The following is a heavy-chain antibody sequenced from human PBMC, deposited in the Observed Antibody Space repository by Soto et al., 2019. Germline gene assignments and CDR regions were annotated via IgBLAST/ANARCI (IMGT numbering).Heavy chain of an antibody. Sequence: PGGSLRLSCAASGFTFSSYAMTWVRQAPGKGLGWVSTIRGSDGSTYYADSVKGRFTISRDNSVNTLFLHMNSLRAEDTAVYYCAKGGYTSPFEYWGLGTLVTVSS. CDR3: AKGGYTSPFEY. V-gene: IGHV3-23*01. CDR1: GFTFSSYA. J-gene: IGHJ4*02. CDR2: IRGSDGST. D-gene: IGHD5-12*01.